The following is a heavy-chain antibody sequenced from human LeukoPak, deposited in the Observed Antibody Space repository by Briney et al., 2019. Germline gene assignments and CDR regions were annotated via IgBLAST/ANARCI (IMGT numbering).Heavy chain of an antibody. CDR3: ARDVDTAMVRWFGP. Sequence: GGSLRLSCAASGFTFSSSEMNWVRQAPGKGLEWVANIKQDGSEKYYVDSVKGRFTISRDNAKNSLYLQMNSLRAEDTAVYYCARDVDTAMVRWFGPWGQGTLVTVSS. D-gene: IGHD5-18*01. CDR1: GFTFSSSE. J-gene: IGHJ5*02. CDR2: IKQDGSEK. V-gene: IGHV3-7*01.